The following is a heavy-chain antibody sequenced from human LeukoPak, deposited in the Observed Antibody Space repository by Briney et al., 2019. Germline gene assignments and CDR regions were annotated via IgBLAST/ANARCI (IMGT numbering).Heavy chain of an antibody. CDR1: GGSISSYY. CDR2: IYYSGST. D-gene: IGHD3-10*01. Sequence: SETLSLTCTVSGGSISSYYWSWIRQPPGKGLEWIGYIYYSGSTNYTPSLKSRVTISVDTSKNQFPLKLSSVTAADTAVYYCARGLWFGELTLDYWGQGTLVTVSS. J-gene: IGHJ4*02. CDR3: ARGLWFGELTLDY. V-gene: IGHV4-59*08.